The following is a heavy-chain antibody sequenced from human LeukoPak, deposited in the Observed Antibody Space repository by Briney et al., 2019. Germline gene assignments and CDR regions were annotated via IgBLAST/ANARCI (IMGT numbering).Heavy chain of an antibody. V-gene: IGHV3-23*01. CDR3: AKDRRYSYGPTDY. J-gene: IGHJ4*02. D-gene: IGHD5-18*01. CDR2: ISGSGGST. CDR1: GFTFSSYA. Sequence: PGGSLRLYCAASGFTFSSYAMSWVRQAPGKGLEWVSAISGSGGSTYYADSVKGRFTISRDNSKNTLYLQMNSLRAEDTAVYYCAKDRRYSYGPTDYWGQGTLVTVSS.